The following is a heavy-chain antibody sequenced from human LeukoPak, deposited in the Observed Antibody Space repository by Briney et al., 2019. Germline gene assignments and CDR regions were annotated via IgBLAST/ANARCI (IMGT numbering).Heavy chain of an antibody. V-gene: IGHV4-59*01. J-gene: IGHJ6*02. CDR1: GGSISSYY. CDR3: ARDREGDSSGIYYYYYGMDV. D-gene: IGHD3-22*01. Sequence: SETLSLTCTVSGGSISSYYWSWIRQPPGKGLEWIGYIYYSGSTNYNPSLKSRVTISVDTSKNQFSLKLSSVTAADTAVYYCARDREGDSSGIYYYYYGMDVWGQGTTVTVSS. CDR2: IYYSGST.